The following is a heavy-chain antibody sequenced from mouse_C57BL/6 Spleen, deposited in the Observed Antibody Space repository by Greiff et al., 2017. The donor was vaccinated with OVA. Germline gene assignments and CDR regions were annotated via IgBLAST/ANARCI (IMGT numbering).Heavy chain of an antibody. CDR2: IYPGDGDT. Sequence: QVQLQQSGPELVKPGASVKISCKASGYAFSSSWMNWVKQRPGKGLEWIGRIYPGDGDTNYNGKFKGKATLTADKSSSTAYMQLSSLTSEDSAVYFCARLGIYYGNYDAMDYWGQGTSVTVSS. CDR1: GYAFSSSW. J-gene: IGHJ4*01. CDR3: ARLGIYYGNYDAMDY. D-gene: IGHD2-1*01. V-gene: IGHV1-82*01.